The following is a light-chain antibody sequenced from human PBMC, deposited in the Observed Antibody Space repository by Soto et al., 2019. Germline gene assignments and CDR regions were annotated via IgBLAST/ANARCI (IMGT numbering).Light chain of an antibody. J-gene: IGKJ3*01. V-gene: IGKV3-11*01. CDR2: DAS. CDR3: QHRHN. CDR1: QSVSID. Sequence: VLTQSPATLSLSPGDRATLSCRASQSVSIDFAWYQQKPGQAPRLLIYDASNRATGIPARFSGSGSGTDFTLTISSLETEDFAVYYCQHRHNFGPGTKVDIK.